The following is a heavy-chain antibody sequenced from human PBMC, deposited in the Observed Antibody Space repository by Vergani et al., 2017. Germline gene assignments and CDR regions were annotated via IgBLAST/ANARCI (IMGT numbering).Heavy chain of an antibody. D-gene: IGHD6-19*01. Sequence: QVQLQESGPGLVKSSETLSLTCSVSFDSIRNLYCNWIRQPPGKGLEWIVSIHYSENTNYNPSLKTQVTISVDTSKNQFSLTLTSVTAADTAVYYCASDTHSGQRADRWGQGVLVTVTS. J-gene: IGHJ4*02. V-gene: IGHV4-59*11. CDR2: IHYSENT. CDR3: ASDTHSGQRADR. CDR1: FDSIRNLY.